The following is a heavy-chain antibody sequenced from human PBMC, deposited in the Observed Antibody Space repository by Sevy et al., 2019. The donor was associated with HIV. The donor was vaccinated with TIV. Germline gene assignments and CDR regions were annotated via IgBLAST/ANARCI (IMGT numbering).Heavy chain of an antibody. CDR2: VYYSDNT. CDR1: GGSVYTGSYY. CDR3: ARGGVGYDISAGYYPCYLDV. V-gene: IGHV4-61*01. J-gene: IGHJ6*02. Sequence: KQSQTVSLTCTVSGGSVYTGSYYWGWIRQSPGKRLQWIGYVYYSDNTKYSPSLKSRVTMSLDTSKSQFSLKLTSVTAADTAVYYCARGGVGYDISAGYYPCYLDVWGQGTTVTVSS. D-gene: IGHD3-9*01.